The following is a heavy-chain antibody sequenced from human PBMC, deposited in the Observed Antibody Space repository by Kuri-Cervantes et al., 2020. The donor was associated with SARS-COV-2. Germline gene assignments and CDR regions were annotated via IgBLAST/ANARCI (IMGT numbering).Heavy chain of an antibody. CDR3: ARDLGIMITFGGVIGY. Sequence: GGSLRLSCAASGFTFSSYSMNWVRQAPGKGLEWVSYISSSSSTIYYAGSVKGRFTISRDNAKNSLYLQMNSLRAEDTAVYYCARDLGIMITFGGVIGYWGQGTLVTVSS. CDR2: ISSSSSTI. V-gene: IGHV3-48*04. J-gene: IGHJ4*02. D-gene: IGHD3-16*01. CDR1: GFTFSSYS.